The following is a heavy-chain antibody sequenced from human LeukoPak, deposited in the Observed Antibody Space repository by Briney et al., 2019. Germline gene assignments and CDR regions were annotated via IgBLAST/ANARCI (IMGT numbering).Heavy chain of an antibody. CDR2: INHSGST. CDR3: ARGLHWFDS. Sequence: SETLSLTCAVYGGSFSGYYWSWIRQPPGKGLEWIGEINHSGSTNYNPSLKSRVTISVDTSKNQFSLKLSSVTAADTAVYYCARGLHWFDSWGQGTLVTVSS. V-gene: IGHV4-34*01. J-gene: IGHJ5*01. CDR1: GGSFSGYY.